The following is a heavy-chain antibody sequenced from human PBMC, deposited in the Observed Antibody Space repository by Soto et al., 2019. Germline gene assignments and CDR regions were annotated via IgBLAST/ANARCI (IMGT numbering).Heavy chain of an antibody. J-gene: IGHJ5*02. CDR3: ARGRDCSSTSCYNS. V-gene: IGHV4-34*01. D-gene: IGHD2-2*02. CDR2: INHSGST. CDR1: GGSFSGYY. Sequence: SETLSLTCAVYGGSFSGYYWSWIRQPPGKGLEWIGEINHSGSTNYNPSLKSRVTISVDTSKNQFSLKLSSVTAADTAVYYCARGRDCSSTSCYNSWGKGTLVTVAS.